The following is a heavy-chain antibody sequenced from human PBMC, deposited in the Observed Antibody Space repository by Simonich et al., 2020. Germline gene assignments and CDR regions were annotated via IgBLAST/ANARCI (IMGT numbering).Heavy chain of an antibody. CDR1: GYSLTSYW. CDR2: IDPCYSEN. Sequence: EVQLVQSGAEVKKPGESLKISCKGPGYSLTSYWIGWVRLMPGKGLDWRGIIDPCYSENRSSPAVQGQDSSADHKNITTAYLQWSSLKASDTAMYYCARQLNDFDIWGQGKMVTVSS. V-gene: IGHV5-51*01. J-gene: IGHJ3*02. CDR3: ARQLNDFDI. D-gene: IGHD1-1*01.